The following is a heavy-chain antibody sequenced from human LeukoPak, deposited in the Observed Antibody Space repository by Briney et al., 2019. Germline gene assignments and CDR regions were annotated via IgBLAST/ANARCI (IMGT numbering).Heavy chain of an antibody. J-gene: IGHJ4*02. CDR3: ARDATLYYDILTGYQIDY. Sequence: ASVKVSCKASGYTFTGYYIHWVRQAPGQGLEWMGWINPNSGGTNYAQKFQGRVTMTRDTSISTAYMELSRLRSDDTAVYYCARDATLYYDILTGYQIDYWGQGTLVTVSS. V-gene: IGHV1-2*02. CDR2: INPNSGGT. CDR1: GYTFTGYY. D-gene: IGHD3-9*01.